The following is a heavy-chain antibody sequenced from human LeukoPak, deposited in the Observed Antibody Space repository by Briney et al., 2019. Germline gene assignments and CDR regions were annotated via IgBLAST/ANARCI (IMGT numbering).Heavy chain of an antibody. CDR2: IYYSGST. Sequence: SSETLSLTCTVSGGSISSSSYYWGWIRQPPGKGLEWIGSIYYSGSTYYNPSLKSRVTISVDTSKNQFSLKLSSVTAADTAVYYCARDVVSSGYLDYWGQGTLVTVSS. CDR3: ARDVVSSGYLDY. CDR1: GGSISSSSYY. V-gene: IGHV4-39*07. J-gene: IGHJ4*02. D-gene: IGHD3-22*01.